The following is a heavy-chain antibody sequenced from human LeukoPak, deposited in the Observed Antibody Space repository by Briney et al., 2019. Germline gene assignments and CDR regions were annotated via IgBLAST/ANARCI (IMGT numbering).Heavy chain of an antibody. CDR2: IYTSGST. V-gene: IGHV4-4*09. J-gene: IGHJ2*01. D-gene: IGHD1-1*01. CDR3: AGTNYWYFDL. Sequence: SETLSLTCTVSGGSISSNYWSWIRQPPGKGLEWIGYIYTSGSTNYNPSLKSRVTISVDTSKNQFSLKLSSVTAADTAVYYCAGTNYWYFDLWGRGTLVTDSS. CDR1: GGSISSNY.